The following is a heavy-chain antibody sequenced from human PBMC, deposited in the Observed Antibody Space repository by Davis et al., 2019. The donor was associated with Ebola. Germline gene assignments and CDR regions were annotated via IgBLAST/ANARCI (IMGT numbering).Heavy chain of an antibody. Sequence: SVKVSCKASGGTFSSYAISWVRQAPGQGLEWMGGIIPIFCTANYAQKFQGRVTITADESTSTAYMELSSLRSEDTAVYYCASGRKPTVTQGDPFDIWGQGTMVTVSS. V-gene: IGHV1-69*13. CDR1: GGTFSSYA. CDR3: ASGRKPTVTQGDPFDI. D-gene: IGHD4-17*01. CDR2: IIPIFCTA. J-gene: IGHJ3*02.